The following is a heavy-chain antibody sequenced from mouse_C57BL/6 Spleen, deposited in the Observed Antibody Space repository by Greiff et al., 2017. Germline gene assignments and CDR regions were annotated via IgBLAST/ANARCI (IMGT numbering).Heavy chain of an antibody. CDR1: GFTFSDYY. Sequence: VQLKESGGGLVQPGGSLKLSCAASGFTFSDYYMYWVRQTPEKRLEWVAYISNGGGSTYYPDTVKGRFTISRDNAKNTLYLQMSRLKSEDTAMYYCARRNYYGSSYWYFDVWGTGTTVTVSS. CDR3: ARRNYYGSSYWYFDV. V-gene: IGHV5-12*01. CDR2: ISNGGGST. J-gene: IGHJ1*03. D-gene: IGHD1-1*01.